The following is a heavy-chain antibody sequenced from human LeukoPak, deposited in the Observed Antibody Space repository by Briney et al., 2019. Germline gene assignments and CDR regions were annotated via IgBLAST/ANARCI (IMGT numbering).Heavy chain of an antibody. CDR3: AKDVPTAYFDY. CDR1: GFTFSNYG. J-gene: IGHJ4*02. D-gene: IGHD2-2*01. CDR2: VRCDETTK. V-gene: IGHV3-30*02. Sequence: GGSLRLSCAASGFTFSNYGMHWVRQAPGKGLEWVAFVRCDETTKFYADSVKGRFTISRDNPKTTLYLQMNSLRAEDTAVYYCAKDVPTAYFDYWGQGTLVTVSS.